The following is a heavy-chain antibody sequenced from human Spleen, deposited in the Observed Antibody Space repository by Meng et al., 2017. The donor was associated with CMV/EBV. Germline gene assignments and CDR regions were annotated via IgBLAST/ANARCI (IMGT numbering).Heavy chain of an antibody. V-gene: IGHV3-49*04. J-gene: IGHJ6*02. Sequence: GGSLRLSCAASGFTFSSYWMSWVRQAPGKGLEWVGFIRSKAYGGTTEYAASVQGRFTISRDDSKSIAYLQMNSLKTEDTAVYYCTRELRRLYYYYGMDVWGQGTTVTVSS. CDR3: TRELRRLYYYYGMDV. D-gene: IGHD1-1*01. CDR2: IRSKAYGGTT. CDR1: GFTFSSYW.